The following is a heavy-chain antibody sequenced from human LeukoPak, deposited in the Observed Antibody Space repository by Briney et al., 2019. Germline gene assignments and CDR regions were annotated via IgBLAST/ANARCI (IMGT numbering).Heavy chain of an antibody. D-gene: IGHD6-13*01. V-gene: IGHV3-74*01. CDR3: ARDRGGSSSWYYQGTNWFYP. J-gene: IGHJ5*02. CDR1: GFTFSSYW. Sequence: PGGSLRLSCAASGFTFSSYWMHWVRRAPGKGLVWVSRINSDGSSTSYADSVKGRFTISRDNAKNTLYLQMNSLRAEDTAVYYCARDRGGSSSWYYQGTNWFYPWGQGTLVTVSS. CDR2: INSDGSST.